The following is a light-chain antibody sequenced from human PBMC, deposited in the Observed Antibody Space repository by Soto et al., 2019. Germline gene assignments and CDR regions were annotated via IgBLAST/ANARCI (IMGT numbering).Light chain of an antibody. CDR2: NSN. J-gene: IGLJ2*01. V-gene: IGLV1-44*01. Sequence: QSVLTQPPSASGTPGQRVIISCSGSSSNIGGNPVNWYQQLPGAAPKILIYNSNQRPSEVPDRFSGSKSGTSASLAISGLQSEDEADYYCSAWDDSRNGRVVFGGGTTLTVL. CDR1: SSNIGGNP. CDR3: SAWDDSRNGRVV.